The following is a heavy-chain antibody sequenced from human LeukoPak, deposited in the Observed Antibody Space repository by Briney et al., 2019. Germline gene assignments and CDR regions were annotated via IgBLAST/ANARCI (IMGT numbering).Heavy chain of an antibody. CDR3: ARGRQDFWSGYWLESSSGYYNY. CDR1: GGSFSGYY. D-gene: IGHD3-3*01. J-gene: IGHJ4*02. Sequence: SETLSLTCAVYGGSFSGYYWSWIRQPPGKGLEWIGEINHSGSTNYNPSLKSRVTISVDTSKNQFSLKLSSVTAADTAVYYCARGRQDFWSGYWLESSSGYYNYWGQGTLVTVSS. V-gene: IGHV4-34*01. CDR2: INHSGST.